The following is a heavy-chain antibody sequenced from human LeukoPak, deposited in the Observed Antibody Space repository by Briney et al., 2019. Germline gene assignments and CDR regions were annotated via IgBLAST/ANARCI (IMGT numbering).Heavy chain of an antibody. CDR1: GGSISSSTYY. CDR3: ARPSGIGMDQLYFDY. J-gene: IGHJ4*02. V-gene: IGHV4-39*01. D-gene: IGHD1-26*01. CDR2: IYYSGST. Sequence: SETLSLTCTVSGGSISSSTYYWGWRRQPPGKGLEWIGSIYYSGSTYYDPSHKSRVTISVDTSKNQFSLSLSSVTAADTAVYHCARPSGIGMDQLYFDYWGQGTLVTVSS.